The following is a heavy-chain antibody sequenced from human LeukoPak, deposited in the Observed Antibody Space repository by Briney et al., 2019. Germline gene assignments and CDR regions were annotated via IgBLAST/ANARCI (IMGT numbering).Heavy chain of an antibody. V-gene: IGHV3-20*04. CDR3: ARDDCSSTSCYPPRYYYMDV. CDR1: GFTFDDYG. J-gene: IGHJ6*03. CDR2: IWNGGST. D-gene: IGHD2-2*01. Sequence: GGSLRLSCAASGFTFDDYGMSWVRQAPGKGLEWVSGIWNGGSTGYADSVKGRFTISRDNAKNSLYLQMNSLRAEDTALYYCARDDCSSTSCYPPRYYYMDVWGKGTTVTVSS.